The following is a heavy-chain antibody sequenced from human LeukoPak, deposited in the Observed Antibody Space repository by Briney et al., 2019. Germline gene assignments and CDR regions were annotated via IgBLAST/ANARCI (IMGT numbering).Heavy chain of an antibody. D-gene: IGHD6-13*01. CDR3: ARGARVSYSSSWDNFDY. V-gene: IGHV4-34*01. CDR2: INHSGST. Sequence: TSETLSLTCAVYGGSFSGYYWSWIRQPPGKGLEWIGEINHSGSTNYSPSLKSRVTISVDTSKNQFSLKLSSVTAADTAVYYCARGARVSYSSSWDNFDYWGQGTLVTVSS. CDR1: GGSFSGYY. J-gene: IGHJ4*02.